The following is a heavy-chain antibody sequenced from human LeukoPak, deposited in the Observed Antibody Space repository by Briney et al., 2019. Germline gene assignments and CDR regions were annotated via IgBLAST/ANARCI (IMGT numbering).Heavy chain of an antibody. CDR1: GYSFTSYW. Sequence: GESLRISCKGSGYSFTSYWISWVRQLPGKGLEWMGRIDPSDSYTNYSPSFQGHVTISADKSISTAYLQWSSLKASDTAMYYCARLRDCSGGSCYSFGYWGQGTLVTVSS. J-gene: IGHJ4*02. CDR2: IDPSDSYT. CDR3: ARLRDCSGGSCYSFGY. V-gene: IGHV5-10-1*01. D-gene: IGHD2-15*01.